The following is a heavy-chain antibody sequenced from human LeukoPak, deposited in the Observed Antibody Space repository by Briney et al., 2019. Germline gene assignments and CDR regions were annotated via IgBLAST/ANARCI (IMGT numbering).Heavy chain of an antibody. J-gene: IGHJ4*02. D-gene: IGHD6-19*01. CDR2: IVVGSGNT. Sequence: SVKVSCKASGFTFTSSAMQWVRQARGQRLEWIGWIVVGSGNTNYAQKFQERVTITRDMSTSTAYMELGSLRSEDTAVYYCATSGKNEGAVAGTRYWGQGTLVTVSS. V-gene: IGHV1-58*02. CDR3: ATSGKNEGAVAGTRY. CDR1: GFTFTSSA.